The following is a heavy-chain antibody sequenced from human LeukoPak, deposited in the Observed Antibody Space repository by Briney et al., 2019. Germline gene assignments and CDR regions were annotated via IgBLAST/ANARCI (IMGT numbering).Heavy chain of an antibody. Sequence: SETLSLTCTVSGGSISSSSYYWGWIRQPPGKGLEWIGSIYYSGSTYYNPSLKSRVTISVDTSKNQFSLKLSSVTAADTAVYYCAKRTPYLPFEYWGQGTLVTVSS. J-gene: IGHJ4*02. CDR1: GGSISSSSYY. V-gene: IGHV4-39*07. CDR2: IYYSGST. D-gene: IGHD1-1*01. CDR3: AKRTPYLPFEY.